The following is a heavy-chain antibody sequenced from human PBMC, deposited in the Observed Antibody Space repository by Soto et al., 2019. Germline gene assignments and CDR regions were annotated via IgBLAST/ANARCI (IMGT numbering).Heavy chain of an antibody. Sequence: PSETLSLTCTVSGGSISSYYWSWIRQPPGKGLGWIGYIYYSGSTNYNPSLKSRVTISVDTSKNQFSLKLSSVTAADTAVYYCARGRGYSYGYPRRYYFDYWGQGTLVTAPQ. CDR2: IYYSGST. CDR3: ARGRGYSYGYPRRYYFDY. J-gene: IGHJ4*02. D-gene: IGHD5-18*01. CDR1: GGSISSYY. V-gene: IGHV4-59*01.